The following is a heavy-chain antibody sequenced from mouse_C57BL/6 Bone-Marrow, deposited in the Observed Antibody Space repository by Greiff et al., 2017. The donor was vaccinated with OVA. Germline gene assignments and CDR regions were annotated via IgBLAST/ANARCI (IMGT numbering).Heavy chain of an antibody. CDR2: IDPETGGT. Sequence: QVQLQQSGAELVRPGASVTLSCKASGYTFTDYEMHWVKQTPVHGLEWIGAIDPETGGTAYTQKFKGKAILTADQSSSTAYMELRSLTSEDSAVYYCTRDYGSSYDWYFDVWGTGTTVTVSS. J-gene: IGHJ1*03. V-gene: IGHV1-15*01. CDR1: GYTFTDYE. D-gene: IGHD1-1*01. CDR3: TRDYGSSYDWYFDV.